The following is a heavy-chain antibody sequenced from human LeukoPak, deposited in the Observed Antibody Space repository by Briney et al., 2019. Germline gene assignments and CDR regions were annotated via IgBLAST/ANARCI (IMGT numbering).Heavy chain of an antibody. Sequence: SETLSLTCTVSGGSISSYYWSWIRQPPGKGLEWIAYIYYSGSTNYNPSLKSRVTISVDTSKNQFSLKLSSVTAADTAVYYCARPHYSSGWYYFDYWGQGTLVTVSS. CDR1: GGSISSYY. J-gene: IGHJ4*02. CDR3: ARPHYSSGWYYFDY. V-gene: IGHV4-59*08. D-gene: IGHD6-19*01. CDR2: IYYSGST.